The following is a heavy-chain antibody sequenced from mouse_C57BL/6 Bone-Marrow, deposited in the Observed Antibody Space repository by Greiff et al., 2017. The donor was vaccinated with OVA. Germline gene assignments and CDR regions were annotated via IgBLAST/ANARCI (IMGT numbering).Heavy chain of an antibody. CDR1: GFNIKDDY. Sequence: VQLKESGAELVRPGASVKLSCTASGFNIKDDYMHWVKQRPEQGLEWIGWIDPENGDTEYASKFQGKATITADTSSNTAYLQLSSLTSEDTAVYYCTIDYYGSSYYYAMDYWGQGTSVTVSS. CDR3: TIDYYGSSYYYAMDY. CDR2: IDPENGDT. D-gene: IGHD1-1*01. J-gene: IGHJ4*01. V-gene: IGHV14-4*01.